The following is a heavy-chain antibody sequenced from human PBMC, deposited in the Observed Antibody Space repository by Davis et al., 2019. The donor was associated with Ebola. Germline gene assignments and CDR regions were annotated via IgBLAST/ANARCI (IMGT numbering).Heavy chain of an antibody. Sequence: AASVKVSCKASGYTFTNYGITWVRQAPGQGLEWMGWINPHNGNTNYAQNVQGRVTMTTDTSTSTAYMEVGSLRSDDTAVYYCAGHGRRLVGYFDSWGQGTLVTVSS. CDR1: GYTFTNYG. V-gene: IGHV1-18*04. CDR2: INPHNGNT. J-gene: IGHJ4*02. CDR3: AGHGRRLVGYFDS. D-gene: IGHD2-2*01.